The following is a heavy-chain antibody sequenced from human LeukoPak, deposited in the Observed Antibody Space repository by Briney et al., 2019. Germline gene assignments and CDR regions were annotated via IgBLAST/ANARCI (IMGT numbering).Heavy chain of an antibody. V-gene: IGHV3-15*01. CDR3: TTEGAAAGPIDY. J-gene: IGHJ4*02. CDR2: IKSKTDGGTT. D-gene: IGHD6-13*01. Sequence: GGSLRLSCSASGFTFSNAWMSWVRQAPGKGLEWVGRIKSKTDGGTTDYAAPVKGRFTISRDDSKNTLYLQMNSLKTEDTAVYYCTTEGAAAGPIDYWGQGTLVTVSS. CDR1: GFTFSNAW.